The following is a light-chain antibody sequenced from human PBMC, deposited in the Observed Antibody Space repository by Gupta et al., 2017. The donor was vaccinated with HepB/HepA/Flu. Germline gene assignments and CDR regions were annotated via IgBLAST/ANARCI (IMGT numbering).Light chain of an antibody. Sequence: EILLTQSPATLSLSPGERGTLSCRASQSVSDFLHWYQQRPGQAPRLLIYDTSNRAIGNPARFSDSRSGTEFALTISSLGREAFAVYSCEHRDNWPKTFGHGTKVDIK. J-gene: IGKJ3*01. CDR2: DTS. CDR1: QSVSDF. V-gene: IGKV3-11*01. CDR3: EHRDNWPKT.